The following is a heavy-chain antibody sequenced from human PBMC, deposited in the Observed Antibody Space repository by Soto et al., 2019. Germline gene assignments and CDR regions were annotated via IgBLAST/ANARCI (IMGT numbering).Heavy chain of an antibody. CDR2: ISGSGGST. J-gene: IGHJ4*02. Sequence: GGSLRLSCAASGFTFSSYAMSWVRQAQGKGLEWVSAISGSGGSTYYADSVKGRFTISRDNSKNTLYLQMNSLRAEDTAVYYCAKDRYCSGGSCDYFDYWGQGTLVTVSS. V-gene: IGHV3-23*01. D-gene: IGHD2-15*01. CDR1: GFTFSSYA. CDR3: AKDRYCSGGSCDYFDY.